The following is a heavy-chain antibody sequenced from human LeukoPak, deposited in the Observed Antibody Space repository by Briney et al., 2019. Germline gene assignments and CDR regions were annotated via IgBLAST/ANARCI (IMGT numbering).Heavy chain of an antibody. CDR1: GFTFSSYA. CDR2: ISASGGST. V-gene: IGHV3-23*01. J-gene: IGHJ4*02. CDR3: AGGGYSSGWRPYYFDY. D-gene: IGHD6-19*01. Sequence: GGSLRLSCAASGFTFSSYAMSWVRQAPGKGLEWVSAISASGGSTYYADSVKGRFTISRDNSKNTLYLQMNSLRAEDTAVYYCAGGGYSSGWRPYYFDYWGQGTLVTVSS.